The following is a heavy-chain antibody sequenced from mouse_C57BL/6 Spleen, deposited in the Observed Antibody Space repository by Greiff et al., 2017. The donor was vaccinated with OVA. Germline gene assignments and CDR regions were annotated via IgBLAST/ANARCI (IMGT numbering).Heavy chain of an antibody. CDR1: GYTFTSYG. CDR2: IYPRSGNT. J-gene: IGHJ2*01. CDR3: ARSGATVERDY. V-gene: IGHV1-81*01. Sequence: QVQLKESGAELARPGASVKLSCKASGYTFTSYGISWVKQRTGQGLEWIGEIYPRSGNTYYNEKFKGKATLTADKSSSTAYMELRSLTSEDSAVYFCARSGATVERDYWGQGTTLTVSS. D-gene: IGHD1-1*01.